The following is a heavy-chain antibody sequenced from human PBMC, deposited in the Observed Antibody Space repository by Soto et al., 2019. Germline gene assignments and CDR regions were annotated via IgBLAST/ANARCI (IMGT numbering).Heavy chain of an antibody. D-gene: IGHD6-19*01. J-gene: IGHJ4*02. Sequence: SETLSLTCTVSGGSVTGFYWSWIRQPPGKRLEWIGYIFHSGSSNYNPSLKSRVTISVDTSKSQVSLRLTSVTAADTAVYYCARAPGLGVANIDYWGRGTLVTVYS. CDR3: ARAPGLGVANIDY. V-gene: IGHV4-59*02. CDR2: IFHSGSS. CDR1: GGSVTGFY.